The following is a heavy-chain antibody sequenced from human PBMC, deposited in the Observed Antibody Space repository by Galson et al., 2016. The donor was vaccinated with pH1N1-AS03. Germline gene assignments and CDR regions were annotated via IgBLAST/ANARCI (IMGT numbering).Heavy chain of an antibody. Sequence: CAISGDSVSSDRAAWNWIRQSPSRGLEWLGRTYYRSKWYYDYAVSVESRMTIRPDTSKNQVSLQLNSVTPEDTAVYYCARGGLGTTVSLFLHWGQGTLVTVSS. D-gene: IGHD1/OR15-1a*01. CDR2: TYYRSKWYY. CDR3: ARGGLGTTVSLFLH. CDR1: GDSVSSDRAA. J-gene: IGHJ1*01. V-gene: IGHV6-1*01.